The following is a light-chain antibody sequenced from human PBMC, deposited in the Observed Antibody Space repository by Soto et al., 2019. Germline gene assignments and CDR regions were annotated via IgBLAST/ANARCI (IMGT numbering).Light chain of an antibody. J-gene: IGLJ1*01. V-gene: IGLV1-40*01. CDR2: GNS. CDR3: QSYDSSPI. Sequence: QTVLTQPPSVSGAPGQRVTISCTGSSSSIGAGYAVHWYQQLPGAAPKLLIYGNSIRPSGVPDRFSGSKSGTSASLAITGLQAEDEADYYCQSYDSSPIFGTGTKLTVL. CDR1: SSSIGAGYA.